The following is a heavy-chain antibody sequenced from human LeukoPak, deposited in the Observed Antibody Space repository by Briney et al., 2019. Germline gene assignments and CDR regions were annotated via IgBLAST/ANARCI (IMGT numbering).Heavy chain of an antibody. CDR2: IWYDGSNK. D-gene: IGHD6-13*01. V-gene: IGHV3-33*01. CDR1: GFTFSTYG. J-gene: IGHJ4*02. Sequence: GVSLRLSCAASGFTFSTYGMHWVRQAPGKGLEWVAVIWYDGSNKYYADSVKGRFTISRDNSKNTLYLQMNSLRAEDTAVYYCARFAGYSSSWPLDYWGQGTLVTVPS. CDR3: ARFAGYSSSWPLDY.